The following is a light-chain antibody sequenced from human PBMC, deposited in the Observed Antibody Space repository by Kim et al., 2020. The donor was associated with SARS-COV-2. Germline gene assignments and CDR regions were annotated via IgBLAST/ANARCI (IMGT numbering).Light chain of an antibody. CDR3: QSYNRSYVV. V-gene: IGLV6-57*03. J-gene: IGLJ2*01. Sequence: KTVTISGTRRSGSIGDNYVQWYQQRPGGVPTTVIYEDDQRPSGVSDRFSGSIDNSSNSASLTISGLKTEDEADYYCQSYNRSYVVFGGGTQLTVL. CDR1: SGSIGDNY. CDR2: EDD.